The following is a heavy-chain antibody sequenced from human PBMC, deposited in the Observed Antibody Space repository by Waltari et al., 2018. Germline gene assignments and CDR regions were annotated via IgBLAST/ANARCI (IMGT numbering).Heavy chain of an antibody. D-gene: IGHD3-3*01. J-gene: IGHJ4*02. V-gene: IGHV3-48*01. CDR2: ISSSSSTI. CDR1: GFTFSSYS. CDR3: ARLNDVWSGSYDY. Sequence: EVQLVESGGGLVQPGGSLRLSCAASGFTFSSYSMNWVRQAPGKGLEWVSYISSSSSTIYYAESVKGRFTISRDNAKNSLYLQMNSLRAEDTAVYYCARLNDVWSGSYDYWGQGTLVTVSS.